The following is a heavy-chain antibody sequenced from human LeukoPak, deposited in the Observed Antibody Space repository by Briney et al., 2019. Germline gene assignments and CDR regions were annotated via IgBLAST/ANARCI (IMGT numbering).Heavy chain of an antibody. Sequence: GGSLRLSCAASGFTFSSYGMHWVRQAPGKGLEWAAYISSNGDVTHYADSVKGRFTISRDNVKNLLYLQMNSLRAEDTAVYYCARLFGSDGYWGQGTLVTVSS. CDR1: GFTFSSYG. CDR2: ISSNGDVT. J-gene: IGHJ4*02. CDR3: ARLFGSDGY. V-gene: IGHV3-48*01. D-gene: IGHD2-21*01.